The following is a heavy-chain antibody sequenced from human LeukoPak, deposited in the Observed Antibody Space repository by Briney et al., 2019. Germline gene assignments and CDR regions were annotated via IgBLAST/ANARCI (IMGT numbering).Heavy chain of an antibody. CDR3: ARHRSGSSWFAP. J-gene: IGHJ5*02. Sequence: PSETLSLTCTVSGGSISSYYWSWIRQPPGKGLEWIEYIFDSGTTIYNPSLKSRVTISVDTSKSQFSLRLSSLTAADTAVYYCARHRSGSSWFAPWGQGTLVTVSS. D-gene: IGHD6-19*01. V-gene: IGHV4-59*08. CDR2: IFDSGTT. CDR1: GGSISSYY.